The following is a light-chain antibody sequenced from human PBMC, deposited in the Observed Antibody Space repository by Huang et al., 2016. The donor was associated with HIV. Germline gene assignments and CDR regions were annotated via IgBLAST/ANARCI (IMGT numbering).Light chain of an antibody. CDR3: QQMFSTPWT. J-gene: IGKJ1*01. V-gene: IGKV1-39*01. CDR2: GAS. CDR1: QSLRRY. Sequence: DIQMTQSPSSLSASVGDRVTITCRASQSLRRYLNWFQQKLGTAPKLLIYGASDLQSGVPSRFSGSGSGTDFTLTISSLQPEDFATYYCQQMFSTPWTFGQGTKVEIK.